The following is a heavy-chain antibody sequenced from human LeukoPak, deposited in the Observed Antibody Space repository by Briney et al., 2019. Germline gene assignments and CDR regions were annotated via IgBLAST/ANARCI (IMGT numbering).Heavy chain of an antibody. V-gene: IGHV4-4*02. CDR2: IYHSGST. J-gene: IGHJ5*02. CDR1: GGSISSRNW. D-gene: IGHD6-19*01. Sequence: SGTLSLTCAVSGGSISSRNWWSWVRQPPGKGLEWIGEIYHSGSTNYNPSLKSRVTISVDTSKNRFSLKLSSVTAADTAVYYCARGKKFRIAVAGGNWFDPWGQGTLVTVSS. CDR3: ARGKKFRIAVAGGNWFDP.